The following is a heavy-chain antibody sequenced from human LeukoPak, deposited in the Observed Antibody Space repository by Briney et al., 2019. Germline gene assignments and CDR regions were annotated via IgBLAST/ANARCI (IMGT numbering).Heavy chain of an antibody. D-gene: IGHD2-2*01. Sequence: GGSLRLSCTASGFAFDEHGMSWIRQVPGKGLEWVSCINCSGGSIGYADPLKGRFTISRDNAKNSLYLQMDSLRAEDTALYYCAIAPITSPFYCDYLGQGAMVTDSS. J-gene: IGHJ4*02. CDR3: AIAPITSPFYCDY. V-gene: IGHV3-20*04. CDR2: INCSGGSI. CDR1: GFAFDEHG.